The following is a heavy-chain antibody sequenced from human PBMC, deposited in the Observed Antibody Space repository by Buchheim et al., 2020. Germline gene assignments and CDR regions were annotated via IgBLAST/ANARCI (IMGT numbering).Heavy chain of an antibody. V-gene: IGHV3-30*04. CDR2: ISYDGSNK. CDR1: GFTFSSYA. D-gene: IGHD2-15*01. Sequence: QVQLVESGGGVVQPGRSLRLSCAASGFTFSSYAMHWVRQAPGKGLEWVAVISYDGSNKYYADSVKGRFTISRDNSKKTLYLQMNSLRAEDTAVYYCARSKGSTAADYYYGMDVWGQGTT. J-gene: IGHJ6*02. CDR3: ARSKGSTAADYYYGMDV.